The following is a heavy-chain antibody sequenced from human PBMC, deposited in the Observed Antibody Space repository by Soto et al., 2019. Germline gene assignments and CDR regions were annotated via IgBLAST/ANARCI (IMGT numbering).Heavy chain of an antibody. Sequence: QVQLVESGGGLVKPGGSLRLSCAASGFTFSDYYMSWIRQAPGKGLEWVSYISSSSSYTNYADSVKGRFTISRDNAKNPLYLQMNSLRAEDTAVYYCAILDYGGPGDYWGQGTLVTVSS. J-gene: IGHJ4*02. CDR2: ISSSSSYT. CDR3: AILDYGGPGDY. V-gene: IGHV3-11*05. D-gene: IGHD4-17*01. CDR1: GFTFSDYY.